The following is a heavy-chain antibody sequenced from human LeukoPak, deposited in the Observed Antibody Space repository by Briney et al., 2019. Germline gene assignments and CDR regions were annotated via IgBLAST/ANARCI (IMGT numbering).Heavy chain of an antibody. V-gene: IGHV4-59*08. CDR2: IYYTGST. J-gene: IGHJ4*02. Sequence: MPSETLSLTCTVSGGSISSSYWSWIRQPPGKGLEWIWYIYYTGSTNYNPSLQSRVTISVDTSKNPFSLKLSSVTAADTAMYYCARLKGYSSGWYPSYYFDYWGQGTLVTVSS. CDR3: ARLKGYSSGWYPSYYFDY. D-gene: IGHD6-19*01. CDR1: GGSISSSY.